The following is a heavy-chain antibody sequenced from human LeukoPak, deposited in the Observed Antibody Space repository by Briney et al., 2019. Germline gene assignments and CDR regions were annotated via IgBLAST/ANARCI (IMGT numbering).Heavy chain of an antibody. J-gene: IGHJ4*02. CDR2: IWYDGSNK. CDR1: GFTFSNYG. Sequence: GGSLRLSCAASGFTFSNYGMHWVRQAPGKGLEWVALIWYDGSNKYYTDSVKGRLTISRDNSKNTLYLQMNSLRAEDRAVYYCAREGPRGNSQFDYWGQGTLVTVSS. D-gene: IGHD2/OR15-2a*01. V-gene: IGHV3-33*01. CDR3: AREGPRGNSQFDY.